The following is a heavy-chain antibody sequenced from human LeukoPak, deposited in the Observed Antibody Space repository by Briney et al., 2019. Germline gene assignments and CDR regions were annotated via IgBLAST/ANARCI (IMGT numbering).Heavy chain of an antibody. CDR1: GGSISSRTYY. CDR3: ASQYYDILTGYYSAFDY. D-gene: IGHD3-9*01. Sequence: SETLSRTCTDSGGSISSRTYYLCWTRLPPAQFLVWSRTIYYSGSTYYNPSLKSRVTISVDTSKNQFSLKLSSVTAADTAVYYCASQYYDILTGYYSAFDYWGQGTLVTVSS. V-gene: IGHV4-39*01. J-gene: IGHJ4*02. CDR2: IYYSGST.